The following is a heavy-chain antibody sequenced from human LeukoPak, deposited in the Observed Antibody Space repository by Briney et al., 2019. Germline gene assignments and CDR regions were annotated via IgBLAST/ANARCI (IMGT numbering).Heavy chain of an antibody. V-gene: IGHV3-20*04. CDR2: INWNGGST. CDR1: GLTFDDYG. D-gene: IGHD3-3*01. J-gene: IGHJ4*02. Sequence: PGGSLRLSCAASGLTFDDYGMSWVRQAPGKGLEWVSGINWNGGSTDYADSVKGRFTISRDNAKNSLYLQMNSLRAEDTALYYCARDTPTYYDFWSGYSNYYFDYWGQGTLVTVSS. CDR3: ARDTPTYYDFWSGYSNYYFDY.